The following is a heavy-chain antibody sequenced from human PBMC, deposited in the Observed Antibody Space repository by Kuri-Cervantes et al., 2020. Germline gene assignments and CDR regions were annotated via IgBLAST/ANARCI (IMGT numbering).Heavy chain of an antibody. CDR2: IRSSGST. V-gene: IGHV4-4*07. CDR1: GGSISSYY. D-gene: IGHD1-1*01. CDR3: ARGLPTGAWFQSNWFDP. Sequence: SETLSLTCTVSGGSISSYYWSWIRQPAGEGLEWIGHIRSSGSTNYNPSLKSRVIISIDTSNNQFSLKLSSVTAADTAVYYCARGLPTGAWFQSNWFDPWGQGTLVTVSS. J-gene: IGHJ5*02.